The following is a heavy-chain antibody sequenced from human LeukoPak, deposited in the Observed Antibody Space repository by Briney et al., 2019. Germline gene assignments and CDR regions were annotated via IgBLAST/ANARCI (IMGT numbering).Heavy chain of an antibody. CDR3: ARVTATRYFDY. CDR1: GYSISSGYY. Sequence: SETLSLTCTVSGYSISSGYYWGWIRQPPGKGLEWIGSIYYSGSTYYNPSLKSRVTISVDTSKNQFSLKLSSVTAADTAVYYCARVTATRYFDYWGQGTLVTVSS. CDR2: IYYSGST. D-gene: IGHD2-21*02. J-gene: IGHJ4*02. V-gene: IGHV4-38-2*02.